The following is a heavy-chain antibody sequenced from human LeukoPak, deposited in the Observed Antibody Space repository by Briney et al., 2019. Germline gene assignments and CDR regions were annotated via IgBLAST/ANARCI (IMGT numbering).Heavy chain of an antibody. Sequence: SETLSLTCAVYGGSFSGYYWSWIRQPPGKGLEWIGEINHSGSTNYNPSLKSRVTISVDTSKNQFSLKLSSVTAADTAVYYCARDDLAAAGTYYFDYWGQGTLVTVSS. CDR1: GGSFSGYY. J-gene: IGHJ4*02. CDR2: INHSGST. V-gene: IGHV4-34*01. D-gene: IGHD6-13*01. CDR3: ARDDLAAAGTYYFDY.